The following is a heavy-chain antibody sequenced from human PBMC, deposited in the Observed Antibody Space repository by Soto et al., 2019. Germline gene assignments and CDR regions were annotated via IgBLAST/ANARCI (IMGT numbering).Heavy chain of an antibody. CDR3: ARPSGGYGDYALSLAY. CDR1: GYTFTGYG. CDR2: IRAYSGDT. J-gene: IGHJ4*02. V-gene: IGHV1-18*01. D-gene: IGHD4-17*01. Sequence: QVQLVQSGAEVKKPGASVKVSCKASGYTFTGYGISWVRQAPGQGLEWMGWIRAYSGDTIYAPTLQGRLTMTTDTSTSTAYMELRSLRSNDTAVYYCARPSGGYGDYALSLAYWGQGTLVTVSS.